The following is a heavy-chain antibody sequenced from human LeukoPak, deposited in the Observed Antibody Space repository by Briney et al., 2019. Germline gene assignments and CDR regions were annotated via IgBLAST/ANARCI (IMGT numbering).Heavy chain of an antibody. D-gene: IGHD2-21*02. V-gene: IGHV4-59*12. CDR1: GGSISSYY. CDR3: ARNHCGGDCYSD. J-gene: IGHJ4*02. CDR2: IYYSGSA. Sequence: SETLSLTCTVSGGSISSYYWSWIRQPPGKGLEWIGYIYYSGSANYNPSLKSRVTISVDTSKNQFSLKLSSVTAADTAVYYCARNHCGGDCYSDWGQGTLVTVSS.